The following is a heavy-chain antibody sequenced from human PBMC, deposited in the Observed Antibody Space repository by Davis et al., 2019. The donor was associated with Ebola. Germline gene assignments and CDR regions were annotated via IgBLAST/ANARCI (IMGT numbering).Heavy chain of an antibody. V-gene: IGHV4-30-2*01. J-gene: IGHJ4*02. CDR3: ARVGSGSFDY. Sequence: MPSETLSLTCAVSGGSISSGGHSWSWIRQRPGKGLEWIGYICHSGSTYYNPSLKSRVTISVDRSKNQFSLKLSSVTAADTAVYYCARVGSGSFDYWGQGTLVTVSS. D-gene: IGHD1-26*01. CDR2: ICHSGST. CDR1: GGSISSGGHS.